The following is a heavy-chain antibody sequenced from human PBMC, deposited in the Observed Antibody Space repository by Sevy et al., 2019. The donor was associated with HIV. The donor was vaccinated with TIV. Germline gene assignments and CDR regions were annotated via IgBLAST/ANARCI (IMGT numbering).Heavy chain of an antibody. J-gene: IGHJ4*02. Sequence: GGSLRLSCDASGFTFDMYWMQWVRQAPGKGLGWVANIRQDGNEIYYAASVRGRFTISRVNARGSLYLQMSNLRVEDTATYCCARRYFDLWGQGTLVTVSS. CDR1: GFTFDMYW. CDR3: ARRYFDL. V-gene: IGHV3-7*03. CDR2: IRQDGNEI.